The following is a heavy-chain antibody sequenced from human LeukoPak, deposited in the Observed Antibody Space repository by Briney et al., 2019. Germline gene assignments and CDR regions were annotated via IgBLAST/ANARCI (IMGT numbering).Heavy chain of an antibody. D-gene: IGHD6-19*01. V-gene: IGHV4-30-4*01. J-gene: IGHJ4*02. Sequence: SETLSLTCTVSGGSISSGDYYWSWIRQPPGKGLEWIGNIFYSGSTDYNPSLKSRVTILVDTSKNQFSLKLSSVTAADTAVYYCARVTIAVAGQGIDYWGQGTLVTVSS. CDR1: GGSISSGDYY. CDR2: IFYSGST. CDR3: ARVTIAVAGQGIDY.